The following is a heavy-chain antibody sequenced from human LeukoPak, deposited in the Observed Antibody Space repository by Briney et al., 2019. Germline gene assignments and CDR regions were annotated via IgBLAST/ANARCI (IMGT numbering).Heavy chain of an antibody. V-gene: IGHV4-4*07. Sequence: PSETLSLTCTVSGGSISSYYWSWIRQPAGKGLEWIGRIYTSGSTNYNPSLKSRVTMSVDTSKNQFSLKLSSVTAADTAVYYCARLFNPRNCSSTSCVLGGFDPWGQGTLVTVSS. D-gene: IGHD2-2*01. CDR2: IYTSGST. J-gene: IGHJ5*02. CDR3: ARLFNPRNCSSTSCVLGGFDP. CDR1: GGSISSYY.